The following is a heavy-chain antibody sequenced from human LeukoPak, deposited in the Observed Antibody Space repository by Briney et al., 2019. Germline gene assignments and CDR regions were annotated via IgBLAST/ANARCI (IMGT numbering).Heavy chain of an antibody. CDR1: GGSISSSSYY. V-gene: IGHV4-39*07. D-gene: IGHD6-19*01. CDR3: ARGPPSGWYNY. Sequence: PSETLSLTCTVSGGSISSSSYYWGWIRQPPGKGLEWIGSIYYSGSTYYNPSLKSRVTISVDTSKNQFSLKLSSVTAADTAVYYCARGPPSGWYNYWGQGTLVTVSS. J-gene: IGHJ4*02. CDR2: IYYSGST.